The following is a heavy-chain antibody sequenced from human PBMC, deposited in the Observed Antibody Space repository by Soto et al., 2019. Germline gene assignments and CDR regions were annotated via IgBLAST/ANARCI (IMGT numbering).Heavy chain of an antibody. D-gene: IGHD3-3*01. CDR2: ISSNGGST. V-gene: IGHV3-64D*08. J-gene: IGHJ3*02. CDR3: VKDLNLFRDFWRGANPSDAFDI. Sequence: GGPLRLSCSASGFTFSSYAMHWVRQAPGKGLEYVSAISSNGGSTYYADSVKGRFTISRDNSKNTLYLQMSSLRAEDTAVYYCVKDLNLFRDFWRGANPSDAFDIWGQGTMVTVS. CDR1: GFTFSSYA.